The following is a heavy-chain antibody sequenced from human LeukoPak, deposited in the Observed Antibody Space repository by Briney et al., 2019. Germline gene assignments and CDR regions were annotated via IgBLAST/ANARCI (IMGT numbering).Heavy chain of an antibody. CDR1: GYTFTVYY. CDR3: ARDADNGYELLDWFDP. J-gene: IGHJ5*02. CDR2: INPNSGAT. V-gene: IGHV1-2*02. D-gene: IGHD5-12*01. Sequence: GASVKVSCKASGYTFTVYYIHWVRQAPGQGLEWMGWINPNSGATKYAQKFQGRVTMTTDTSISTDYMKMSRLTSDDTAVYYCARDADNGYELLDWFDPWGRGAVVTVSS.